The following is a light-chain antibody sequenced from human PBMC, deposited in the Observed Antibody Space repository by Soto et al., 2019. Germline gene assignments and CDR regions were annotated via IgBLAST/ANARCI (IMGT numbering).Light chain of an antibody. CDR3: SSYTGRYSLYG. V-gene: IGLV2-14*01. CDR1: SSDIGTYNF. CDR2: EVK. Sequence: QSVLTQPASVSGSPAQSITISCTGTSSDIGTYNFVSWYQQHPGKAPKLIIYEVKNRPSGISNRFSGSKSGNTASLTISGLQAEDEADYYCSSYTGRYSLYGFGTETKVTAL. J-gene: IGLJ1*01.